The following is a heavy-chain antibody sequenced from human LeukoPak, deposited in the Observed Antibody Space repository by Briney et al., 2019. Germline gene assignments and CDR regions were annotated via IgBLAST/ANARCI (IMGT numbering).Heavy chain of an antibody. CDR1: GYTFTGYY. CDR3: ARGSTGGSYLPYYFDY. D-gene: IGHD1-26*01. V-gene: IGHV1-2*06. Sequence: ASVNVSCKASGYTFTGYYMHWVRQAPGQGLEWMGRINPNSGGTNYAQKFQGRVTMTRDTSISTAYMELSSLRSDDTALYYCARGSTGGSYLPYYFDYWGQGTLSPSPQ. J-gene: IGHJ4*02. CDR2: INPNSGGT.